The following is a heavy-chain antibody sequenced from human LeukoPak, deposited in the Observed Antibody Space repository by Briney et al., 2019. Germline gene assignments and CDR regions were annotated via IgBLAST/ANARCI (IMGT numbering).Heavy chain of an antibody. CDR3: AVQWLGLDY. CDR2: ISYDGSNK. CDR1: GFTFSSYA. D-gene: IGHD6-19*01. J-gene: IGHJ4*02. Sequence: GRSLRLSCAVSGFTFSSYAMHWVRQAPGKGLEWVAVISYDGSNKYYADSVKGRFTISRDNSNNTLYLQMNSLRAEDTAVYYCAVQWLGLDYWGQGTLVTVSS. V-gene: IGHV3-30-3*01.